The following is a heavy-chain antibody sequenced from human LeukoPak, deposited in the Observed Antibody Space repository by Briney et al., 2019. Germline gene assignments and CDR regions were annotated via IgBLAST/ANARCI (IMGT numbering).Heavy chain of an antibody. D-gene: IGHD6-6*01. J-gene: IGHJ6*03. CDR2: IYYSGST. V-gene: IGHV4-59*01. CDR3: ARDWGVSARPGYMDV. CDR1: GGSFSGYY. Sequence: PSETLSLTRAVYGGSFSGYYWSWIRQPPGKGLEWIGYIYYSGSTKYNPSLKSRVTISVDTSKNQFSLRLSSVTAADTAVYYCARDWGVSARPGYMDVWGKGTTVTVSS.